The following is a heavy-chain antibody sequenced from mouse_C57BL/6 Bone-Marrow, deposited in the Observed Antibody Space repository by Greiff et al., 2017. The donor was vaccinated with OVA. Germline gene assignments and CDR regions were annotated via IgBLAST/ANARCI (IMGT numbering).Heavy chain of an antibody. CDR2: IDPSDSYT. V-gene: IGHV1-59*01. D-gene: IGHD1-2*01. J-gene: IGHJ4*01. Sequence: VQLQQPGAELVRPGTSVKLSCKASGYTFTSYWMHWVKQRPGQGLEWIGVIDPSDSYTNYNQKFKGKATLTVDTSSSTAYMQLSSLTSEDSAVYYCARHIIRAVDYWGQGTSVTVSS. CDR3: ARHIIRAVDY. CDR1: GYTFTSYW.